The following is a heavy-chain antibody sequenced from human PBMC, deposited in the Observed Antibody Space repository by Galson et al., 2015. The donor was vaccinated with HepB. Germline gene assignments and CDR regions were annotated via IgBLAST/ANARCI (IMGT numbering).Heavy chain of an antibody. CDR2: INHSGST. D-gene: IGHD5-24*01. CDR1: GGSFSGYY. CDR3: ATTPGPGRALDY. Sequence: TLSLTCAVYGGSFSGYYWSWIRQPPGKGLEWIGEINHSGSTNYNPSLKSRVIISVDTSKNQFSLKLSSVTAADTAVYYCATTPGPGRALDYWGQGTLVTVSS. J-gene: IGHJ4*02. V-gene: IGHV4-34*01.